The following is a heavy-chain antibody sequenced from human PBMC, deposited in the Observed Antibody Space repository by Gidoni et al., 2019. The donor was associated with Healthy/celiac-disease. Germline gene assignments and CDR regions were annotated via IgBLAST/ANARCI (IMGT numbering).Heavy chain of an antibody. V-gene: IGHV3-33*01. CDR3: ARAGIDSSGGFDY. J-gene: IGHJ4*02. D-gene: IGHD3-22*01. Sequence: QVQLVEAGGGGVQPGRCLRRDWAASGFTFSSYGMHGVRQAPGKGLEWVAVIWYDGSNKYYADSVKGRFTISRDNSKNTLYLQMNSLRAEDTAVYYCARAGIDSSGGFDYWGQGTLVTVSS. CDR2: IWYDGSNK. CDR1: GFTFSSYG.